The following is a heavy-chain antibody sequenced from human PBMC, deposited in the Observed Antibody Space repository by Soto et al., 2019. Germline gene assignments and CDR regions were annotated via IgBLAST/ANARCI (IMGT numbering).Heavy chain of an antibody. D-gene: IGHD5-12*01. Sequence: QVPLVQSGAEVKKPGASVKVSCKVSGYTLTELSMHWVRQAPGKGLEWMGGFDPEDGETIYAQKFQGRVTMTEDTSTDTAYMELSSLRSEDTAVYYCATGVPKWLRFDPFLDYWGQGTLVTVSS. J-gene: IGHJ4*02. CDR2: FDPEDGET. V-gene: IGHV1-24*01. CDR3: ATGVPKWLRFDPFLDY. CDR1: GYTLTELS.